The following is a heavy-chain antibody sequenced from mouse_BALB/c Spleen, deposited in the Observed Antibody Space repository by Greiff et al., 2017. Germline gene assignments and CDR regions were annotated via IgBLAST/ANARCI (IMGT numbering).Heavy chain of an antibody. CDR1: GYTFTSYW. CDR2: IYPGDGDT. V-gene: IGHV1-87*01. J-gene: IGHJ3*01. Sequence: QVQLQQSGAELARPGASVKLSCKASGYTFTSYWMQWVKQRPGQGLEWIGAIYPGDGDTRYTQKFKGKATLTADKSSSTAYMQLSSLASEDSAVYYCARERGDDGYYPAWFAYWGQGTLGTVSA. D-gene: IGHD2-3*01. CDR3: ARERGDDGYYPAWFAY.